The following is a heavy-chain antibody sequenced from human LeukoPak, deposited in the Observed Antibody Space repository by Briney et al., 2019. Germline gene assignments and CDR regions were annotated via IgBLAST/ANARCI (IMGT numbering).Heavy chain of an antibody. V-gene: IGHV4-59*01. D-gene: IGHD1-26*01. Sequence: SSETLSLTCTASGGSISSYCWSWVRQPPGKGLEWIGYIYYSGSNYYNPSLKSRFTISVDTPSNQFSLRLSSVTAADTAVYYCARRVGSSSTGFDYWGQGTLVTVSS. CDR2: IYYSGSN. CDR3: ARRVGSSSTGFDY. J-gene: IGHJ4*02. CDR1: GGSISSYC.